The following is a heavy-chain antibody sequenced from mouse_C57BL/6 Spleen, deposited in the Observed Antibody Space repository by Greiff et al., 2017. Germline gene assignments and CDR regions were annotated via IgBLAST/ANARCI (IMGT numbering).Heavy chain of an antibody. J-gene: IGHJ4*01. V-gene: IGHV1-82*01. CDR3: ARWGDGYYVYYAMDD. CDR1: GYAFSSSW. CDR2: IYPGDGDT. Sequence: VQLQQSGPELVKPGASVKISCKASGYAFSSSWMNWVKQRPGKGLEWIGRIYPGDGDTNYTGKFKGKATLTADKSSSTAYVQLSSLTSEDSAVYFCARWGDGYYVYYAMDDWGQGTSVTVSS. D-gene: IGHD2-3*01.